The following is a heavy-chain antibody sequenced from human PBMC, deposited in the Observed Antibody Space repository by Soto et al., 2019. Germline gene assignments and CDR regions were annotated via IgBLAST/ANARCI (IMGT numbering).Heavy chain of an antibody. Sequence: PLNRSWKASGDTFSSYAISCVRQTPGQGLEWMGGIIPIFGTANYAQKFQGRVTITADESTSTAYMELSSLRSEDTAVYYCARDQLRGDYYYYHGMDVRGQGTTVTVPS. V-gene: IGHV1-69*01. D-gene: IGHD4-17*01. CDR3: ARDQLRGDYYYYHGMDV. CDR2: IIPIFGTA. J-gene: IGHJ6*02. CDR1: GDTFSSYA.